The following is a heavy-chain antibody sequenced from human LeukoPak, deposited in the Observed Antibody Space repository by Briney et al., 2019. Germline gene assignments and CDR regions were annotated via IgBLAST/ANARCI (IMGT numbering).Heavy chain of an antibody. J-gene: IGHJ6*03. Sequence: GGSLRLSCAASGFTFSTYWMHWVRQAPGKGLEWVSSISGFGGSTYYTDSVKGRFTISRDNSKNTLYLQMNSLRAEDTAVYYCAGGNYDFWSGYQISYYYYYMDVWGKGTTVTVSS. V-gene: IGHV3-23*01. CDR2: ISGFGGST. CDR3: AGGNYDFWSGYQISYYYYYMDV. D-gene: IGHD3-3*01. CDR1: GFTFSTYW.